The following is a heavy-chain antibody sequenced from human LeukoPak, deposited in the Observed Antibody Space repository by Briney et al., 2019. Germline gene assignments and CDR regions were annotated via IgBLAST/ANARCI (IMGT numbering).Heavy chain of an antibody. V-gene: IGHV1-18*01. J-gene: IGHJ4*02. Sequence: ASEKVSCKASGHSFTSYVITWMRQAPGQGLEWMGWISGYNGNTVYAPNLQGRVNMATDTSTNTAYMEIKSLRSDDTAVYYCARGNEGPSDYWGQGTLVAVST. CDR3: ARGNEGPSDY. CDR1: GHSFTSYV. CDR2: ISGYNGNT.